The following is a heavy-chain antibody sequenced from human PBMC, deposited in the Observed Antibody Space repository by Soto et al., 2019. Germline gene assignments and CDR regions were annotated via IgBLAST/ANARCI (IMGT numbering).Heavy chain of an antibody. D-gene: IGHD6-13*01. CDR2: INPNSGGT. CDR3: ARTPIAAAGTRTNQGFDP. CDR1: GYTFTGYY. J-gene: IGHJ5*02. Sequence: ASVKVSCKASGYTFTGYYMHWVRQAPGQGLEWMGWINPNSGGTNYAQKFQGWVTMTRDTSISTAYMELSRLRSDDTAVYYCARTPIAAAGTRTNQGFDPWGQGTLVTVSS. V-gene: IGHV1-2*04.